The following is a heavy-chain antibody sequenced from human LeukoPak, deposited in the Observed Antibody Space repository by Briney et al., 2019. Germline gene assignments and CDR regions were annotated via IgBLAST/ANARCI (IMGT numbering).Heavy chain of an antibody. CDR3: AKAASSSWYPYYFDY. CDR2: ISWNSGSI. Sequence: PGRSLRLSCAASGFTFDDYAMHWVRQAPGKGLEWVSGISWNSGSIGYADSVKGRFTISRDNAKNSLYLQMNSLRAEDTALYYCAKAASSSWYPYYFDYWGQGTLVTVSS. D-gene: IGHD6-13*01. J-gene: IGHJ4*02. V-gene: IGHV3-9*01. CDR1: GFTFDDYA.